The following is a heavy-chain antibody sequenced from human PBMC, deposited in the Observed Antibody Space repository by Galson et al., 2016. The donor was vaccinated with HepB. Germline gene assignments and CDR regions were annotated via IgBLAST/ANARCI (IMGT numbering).Heavy chain of an antibody. V-gene: IGHV1-2*02. CDR1: GYTFTGYY. Sequence: SVKVSCKASGYTFTGYYIHWVRQATGQGLEWMGWVNTTSGGARYAQNFQGRVTMTRDTSISTAYMELSGRSSDDTAVYYCARLFWASPYFDYWGQGTLVTVSS. J-gene: IGHJ4*02. CDR3: ARLFWASPYFDY. CDR2: VNTTSGGA. D-gene: IGHD3-9*01.